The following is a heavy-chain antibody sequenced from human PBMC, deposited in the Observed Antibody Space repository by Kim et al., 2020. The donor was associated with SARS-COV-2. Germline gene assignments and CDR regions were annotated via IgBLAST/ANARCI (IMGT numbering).Heavy chain of an antibody. D-gene: IGHD6-6*01. Sequence: SADSVKGRFTISRDTSKNPLYLQMNSLRAEDTAVYYCARDLKYHQYGMDVWGQGTTVTVSS. CDR3: ARDLKYHQYGMDV. V-gene: IGHV3-53*01. J-gene: IGHJ6*02.